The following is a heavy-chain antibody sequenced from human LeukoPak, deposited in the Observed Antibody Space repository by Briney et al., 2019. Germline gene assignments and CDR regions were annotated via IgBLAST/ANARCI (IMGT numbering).Heavy chain of an antibody. J-gene: IGHJ3*02. V-gene: IGHV1-2*06. D-gene: IGHD5-24*01. CDR3: ARGDGYNYGDAFDI. Sequence: ASVKVSCKASGYTFTGYYMHWVRQAPGQGLEWMGRINPNSGGTNYAQKFQGRVTMTRDTSISTAYMELSRLRSDDTAVYYCARGDGYNYGDAFDIWGQGTMVTVSS. CDR2: INPNSGGT. CDR1: GYTFTGYY.